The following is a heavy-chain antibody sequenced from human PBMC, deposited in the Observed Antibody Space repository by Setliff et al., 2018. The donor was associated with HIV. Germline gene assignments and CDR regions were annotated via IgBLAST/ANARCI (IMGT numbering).Heavy chain of an antibody. CDR2: FDPEDGET. Sequence: ASVKVSCKVSGYTLTELSRHWVRQAPGKGLEWMGGFDPEDGETIYAQKFQGRVTMTEDTSTDTAYMELSSLRSEDTAVYYCATFDPFYYDSSGYPRAFDIWGQGTMVTVTS. CDR1: GYTLTELS. V-gene: IGHV1-24*01. CDR3: ATFDPFYYDSSGYPRAFDI. D-gene: IGHD3-22*01. J-gene: IGHJ3*02.